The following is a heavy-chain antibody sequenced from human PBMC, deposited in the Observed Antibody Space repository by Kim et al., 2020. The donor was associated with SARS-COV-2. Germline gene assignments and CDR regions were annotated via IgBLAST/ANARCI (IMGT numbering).Heavy chain of an antibody. CDR2: IYPGDSDT. D-gene: IGHD6-13*01. Sequence: GESLKISCKGSGYSFTSYWIGWVRQMPGKGLEWMGIIYPGDSDTRYSPSFQGQVTISADKSISTAYLQWSSLKASDTAMYYCARGSSIAAAGTFYKPPLSQQNFDYWGQGTLVTVSS. V-gene: IGHV5-51*01. CDR3: ARGSSIAAAGTFYKPPLSQQNFDY. J-gene: IGHJ4*02. CDR1: GYSFTSYW.